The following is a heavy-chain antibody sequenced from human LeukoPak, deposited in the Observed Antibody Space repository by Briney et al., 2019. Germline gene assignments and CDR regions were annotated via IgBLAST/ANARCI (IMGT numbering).Heavy chain of an antibody. D-gene: IGHD1-26*01. J-gene: IGHJ4*02. Sequence: PSETLSLTCAVYGGSFSGYYWSWIRQPPGKGLEWIGEINHSGSTNYNPSLKSRVTISVDTSQNQFSLKLSSVTAADTAVYYCARGRGWRSGSFFYWGQGTLVTVSS. CDR2: INHSGST. CDR1: GGSFSGYY. CDR3: ARGRGWRSGSFFY. V-gene: IGHV4-34*01.